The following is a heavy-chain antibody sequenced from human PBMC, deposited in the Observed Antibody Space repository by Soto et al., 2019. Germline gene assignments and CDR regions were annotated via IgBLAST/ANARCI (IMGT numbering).Heavy chain of an antibody. J-gene: IGHJ6*03. V-gene: IGHV1-3*01. CDR1: GYTFTSYA. CDR3: ARDIEGEYYYYMDV. D-gene: IGHD1-26*01. CDR2: INAGNGNT. Sequence: QVQPVQSGAEVKKPGASVKVSCKASGYTFTSYAMHWVRQAPGQRLEWMGWINAGNGNTKYSQKFQGRVTITRDTSASTAYMELSSLRSEDTAVYYCARDIEGEYYYYMDVWGKGTTVTVSS.